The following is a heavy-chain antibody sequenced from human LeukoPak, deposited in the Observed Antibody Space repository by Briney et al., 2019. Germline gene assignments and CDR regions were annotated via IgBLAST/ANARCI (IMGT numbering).Heavy chain of an antibody. CDR3: ARGSSWSFDY. J-gene: IGHJ4*02. CDR1: GFTFSSYR. Sequence: PGGSLRLSCAASGFTFSSYRMTWVRQAPGKGLEWVASIKPDGSEKYYVDSVEGRFTISRDNAKNSLYLQMNSLRAEDTAVYYCARGSSWSFDYWGQGTLVTVSS. D-gene: IGHD2-15*01. V-gene: IGHV3-7*01. CDR2: IKPDGSEK.